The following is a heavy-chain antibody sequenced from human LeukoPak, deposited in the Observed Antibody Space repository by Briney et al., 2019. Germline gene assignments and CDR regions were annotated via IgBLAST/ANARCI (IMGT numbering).Heavy chain of an antibody. D-gene: IGHD2-2*01. CDR3: ATPKDGPAAFEDF. V-gene: IGHV4-39*07. J-gene: IGHJ4*02. CDR1: GGSISSSHYY. Sequence: PSETLSLTCTVSGGSISSSHYYWVWIRQPPGKGLEWIGSLYYSGSTYFNPSLKSRVTMSVDTSKNQFSLNLNSLTAADTAVYYCATPKDGPAAFEDFWGQGTLVTVSS. CDR2: LYYSGST.